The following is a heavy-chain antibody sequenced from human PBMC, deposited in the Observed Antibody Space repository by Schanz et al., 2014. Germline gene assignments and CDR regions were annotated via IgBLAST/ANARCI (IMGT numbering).Heavy chain of an antibody. J-gene: IGHJ5*02. D-gene: IGHD3-9*01. CDR2: ISAYTGNT. Sequence: QVQLVQSGAEVKKPGASVKVSCKASGYTFTSYGISWVRQAPGQGLEWMGWISAYTGNTKYGQKVQGRVTMTADTSTNTAYMELRSLRSDDTAVYYCAKAEYDILTDSYSRLDPWGQGTLVTVSS. CDR1: GYTFTSYG. CDR3: AKAEYDILTDSYSRLDP. V-gene: IGHV1-18*01.